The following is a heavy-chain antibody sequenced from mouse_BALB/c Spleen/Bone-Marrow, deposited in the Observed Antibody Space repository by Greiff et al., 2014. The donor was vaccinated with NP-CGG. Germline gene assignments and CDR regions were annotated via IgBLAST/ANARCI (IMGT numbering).Heavy chain of an antibody. V-gene: IGHV1S137*01. Sequence: QVQLQQSGAKLVRPGASVKISCKGSGYTFTYHAIHWVKRSHAKSLEWIGVISGYYGDAIYNQKFKGKATMTVDKSSSTACMELARLTSEDSAIYYCARSGKVRNAMDYWGQGTSVTVSS. D-gene: IGHD2-14*01. J-gene: IGHJ4*01. CDR1: GYTFTYHA. CDR2: ISGYYGDA. CDR3: ARSGKVRNAMDY.